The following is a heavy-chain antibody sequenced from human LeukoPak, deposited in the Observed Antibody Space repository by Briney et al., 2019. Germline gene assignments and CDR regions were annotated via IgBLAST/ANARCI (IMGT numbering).Heavy chain of an antibody. CDR1: GYTFTSYG. CDR3: ARDRPELRRYFDWLLGYYYYYMDV. Sequence: ASVKVSCKASGYTFTSYGISWVRQAPGQGLEWMGWISAYNGNTNYAQKLQGRVTITTDTSTSTAYMELRSLRSDDTAVYYCARDRPELRRYFDWLLGYYYYYMDVWGKGTTVTISS. V-gene: IGHV1-18*01. J-gene: IGHJ6*03. CDR2: ISAYNGNT. D-gene: IGHD3-9*01.